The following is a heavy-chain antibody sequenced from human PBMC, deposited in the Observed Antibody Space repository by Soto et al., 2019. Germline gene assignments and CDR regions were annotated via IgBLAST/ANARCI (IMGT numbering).Heavy chain of an antibody. V-gene: IGHV3-13*01. CDR1: GFTFSSYD. D-gene: IGHD3-10*01. Sequence: GGSLRLSCAASGFTFSSYDMHWVRQATGKDLEWVSAIGTAGDTYYPGSVKGRFTISRENAKNSLYLQMNSLRAEDTAVYYCARVANRYGSGSSPHPYYYYGMDVWGQGTTVTVSS. J-gene: IGHJ6*02. CDR2: IGTAGDT. CDR3: ARVANRYGSGSSPHPYYYYGMDV.